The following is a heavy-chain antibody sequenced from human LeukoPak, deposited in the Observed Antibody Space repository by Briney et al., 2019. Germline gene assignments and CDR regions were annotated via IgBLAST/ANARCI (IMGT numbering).Heavy chain of an antibody. D-gene: IGHD5-18*01. CDR1: GGSISSSSYY. Sequence: PSETLSLTCTVSGGSISSSSYYWGWIRQPPGKGREWIGSIYYSGSTYYNPSLKSRVTISVDTSKNQFSLKLSSVTAADTAVYYCARRGGYSYGLDYWGQGTLVTVSS. V-gene: IGHV4-39*01. CDR3: ARRGGYSYGLDY. CDR2: IYYSGST. J-gene: IGHJ4*02.